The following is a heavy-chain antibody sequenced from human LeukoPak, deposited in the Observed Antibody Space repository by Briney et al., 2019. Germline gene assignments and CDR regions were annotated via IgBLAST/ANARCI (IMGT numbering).Heavy chain of an antibody. D-gene: IGHD1-1*01. CDR3: ARSGREATEIDY. CDR1: GFTFSSYW. J-gene: IGHJ4*02. Sequence: GGSLRLSCAASGFTFSSYWMSWVRQAPGTGLEWVANIKQDGSEKYYVDSVKGRFTISRDNAKNSLYLQMNSLRVEDTAVYYCARSGREATEIDYWGQGTLVTVSS. V-gene: IGHV3-7*01. CDR2: IKQDGSEK.